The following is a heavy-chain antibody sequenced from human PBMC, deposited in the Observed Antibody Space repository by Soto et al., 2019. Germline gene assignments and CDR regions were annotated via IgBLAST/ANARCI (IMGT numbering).Heavy chain of an antibody. D-gene: IGHD2-2*01. CDR2: ISGNGGST. CDR1: GFTFNNYA. Sequence: GGSLRLSCAASGFTFNNYAKSWVRQAPGKGLEWVSTISGNGGSTYYADSVKGRFTISRDNSKNMLFLQINSLRDDDSAVYYCAKRPASIITFDYWGQGTPVTVSS. CDR3: AKRPASIITFDY. V-gene: IGHV3-23*01. J-gene: IGHJ4*02.